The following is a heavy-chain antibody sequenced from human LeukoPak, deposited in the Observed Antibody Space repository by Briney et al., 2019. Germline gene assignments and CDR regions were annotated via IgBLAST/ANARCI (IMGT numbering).Heavy chain of an antibody. CDR1: GFTFSSYA. V-gene: IGHV3-30-3*01. CDR3: ARDSVEYYYDSSGPVNWFDP. CDR2: ISYDGSNK. J-gene: IGHJ5*02. Sequence: GGSLRLSCAASGFTFSSYAMSWVRQAPGKGLEWVAVISYDGSNKYYADSVKGRFTISRDNSKNTLYLQMSSLRAEDTAVYYCARDSVEYYYDSSGPVNWFDPWGQGTLVTVSS. D-gene: IGHD3-22*01.